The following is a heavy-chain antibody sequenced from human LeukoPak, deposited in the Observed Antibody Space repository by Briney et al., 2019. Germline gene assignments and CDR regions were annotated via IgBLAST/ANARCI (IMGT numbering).Heavy chain of an antibody. CDR3: ARGYYDILTGYYRGSWFDP. D-gene: IGHD3-9*01. Sequence: GASVKVSCKASGYTFTTYGISWVPQAPGQGLEWMGWISPHKGNTNNEQKFQGRVTMTTDTSTSTAYMELRSLRSDDTAVYYCARGYYDILTGYYRGSWFDPWGQGTLVTVSS. V-gene: IGHV1-18*01. J-gene: IGHJ5*02. CDR2: ISPHKGNT. CDR1: GYTFTTYG.